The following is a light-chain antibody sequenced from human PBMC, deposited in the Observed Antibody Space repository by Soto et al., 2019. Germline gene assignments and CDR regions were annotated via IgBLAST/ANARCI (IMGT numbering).Light chain of an antibody. CDR3: SSYSSSSSVL. Sequence: QSALTQPASVSGSPGQSITISCAGTSSDVGGYNYVSWYQLHPGKAPKLLIYDVNNRPSGVSNRFSGSKSGNTASLTISGLQAEDEGDYYCSSYSSSSSVLFGGGTQLTVL. J-gene: IGLJ2*01. V-gene: IGLV2-14*01. CDR2: DVN. CDR1: SSDVGGYNY.